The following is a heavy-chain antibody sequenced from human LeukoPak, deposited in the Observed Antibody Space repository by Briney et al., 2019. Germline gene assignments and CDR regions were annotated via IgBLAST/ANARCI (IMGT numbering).Heavy chain of an antibody. Sequence: PGGSLRLSCSVSGFTFSNYAMHWVRQAPGKGLEYVSGISSNGGRTYYADSAKGRFTISRDNSKNTMYVQMSTLRVEDTAVYYCARDRATMIVVALFDYWGQGTLVTVSS. CDR2: ISSNGGRT. CDR3: ARDRATMIVVALFDY. CDR1: GFTFSNYA. V-gene: IGHV3-64*05. J-gene: IGHJ4*02. D-gene: IGHD3-22*01.